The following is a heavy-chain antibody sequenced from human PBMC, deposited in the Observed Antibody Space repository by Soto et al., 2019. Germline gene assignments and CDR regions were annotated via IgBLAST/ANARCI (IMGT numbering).Heavy chain of an antibody. D-gene: IGHD3-22*01. Sequence: EVQLVESGGGLVQPGGSLRLSCAGSGFTFSNYWMHWVRQAPGKGLVWVSRISSDGSTTNYADSVKGRFTISRDNAKNMLYLQMNSLRAEDTAVYYCASRGIYYSIYYYAMDFWGQGTTVTVSS. CDR3: ASRGIYYSIYYYAMDF. J-gene: IGHJ6*02. CDR1: GFTFSNYW. V-gene: IGHV3-74*01. CDR2: ISSDGSTT.